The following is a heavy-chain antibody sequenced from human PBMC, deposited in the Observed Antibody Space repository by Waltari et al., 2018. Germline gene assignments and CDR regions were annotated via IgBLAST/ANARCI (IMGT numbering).Heavy chain of an antibody. CDR3: ARDGPNYYYYMDV. Sequence: EVQLVESGGGLVKPGGSLRPSCAASALPFSSLGMNWLRRAPGKGLEWVSSISSSSSYIYYAESVKGRFTISRDNAKNSLYLQMNSLRAEDTAVYYCARDGPNYYYYMDVWGKGTTVTVSS. J-gene: IGHJ6*03. CDR1: ALPFSSLG. CDR2: ISSSSSYI. V-gene: IGHV3-21*03.